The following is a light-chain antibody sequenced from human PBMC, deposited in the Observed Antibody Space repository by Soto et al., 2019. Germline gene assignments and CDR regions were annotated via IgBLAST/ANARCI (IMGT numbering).Light chain of an antibody. CDR2: GAS. V-gene: IGKV1-39*01. Sequence: DIQMTQSPSSLSASIGDRVTITCRASQSISRYLNWYQQKPGKAPKLLIYGASSLQSGFPTRFSGSGSGTDFTLTISRLQPEDFATYYGQQTDSTPQTFGQGTKVEI. CDR1: QSISRY. J-gene: IGKJ1*01. CDR3: QQTDSTPQT.